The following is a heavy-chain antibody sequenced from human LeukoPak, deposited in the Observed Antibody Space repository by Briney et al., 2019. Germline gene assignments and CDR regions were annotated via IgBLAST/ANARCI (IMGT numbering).Heavy chain of an antibody. CDR2: IYHSGIT. D-gene: IGHD3-22*01. CDR3: ARIYYDSGGLYYFDN. CDR1: GYSIGSGYY. J-gene: IGHJ4*02. Sequence: SETLSLTCSASGYSIGSGYYWGWIRQPPEKGLEWIGSIYHSGITYYNPSLKSRVTILVDTSRNQFSLSLSSVTAADTALYYCARIYYDSGGLYYFDNWGQGTLVTVSS. V-gene: IGHV4-38-2*02.